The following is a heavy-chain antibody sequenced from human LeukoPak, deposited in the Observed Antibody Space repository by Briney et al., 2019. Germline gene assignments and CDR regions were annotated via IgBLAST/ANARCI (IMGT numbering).Heavy chain of an antibody. CDR2: ISGSGGST. D-gene: IGHD6-19*01. Sequence: GGSLRLSCAASGFTFNNNYMSWVRQAPGKGLEWVSAISGSGGSTYYADSVKGRFTISRDNSKNTLYLQMNSLRAEDTAVYYCAKDLKYSSINYWGQGTLVTVSS. J-gene: IGHJ4*02. CDR3: AKDLKYSSINY. CDR1: GFTFNNNY. V-gene: IGHV3-23*01.